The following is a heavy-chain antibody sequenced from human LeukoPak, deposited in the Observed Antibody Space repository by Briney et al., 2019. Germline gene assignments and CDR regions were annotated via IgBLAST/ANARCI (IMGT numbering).Heavy chain of an antibody. CDR2: ISASNGNT. CDR3: ARYPLSYSSNWHYYFDY. Sequence: ASVNVSFNCSGYTFTSYDVSWVRHAPGQGLEWMGWISASNGNTNYAQNPQDRVTMTTATSMSTAYMELRSLRSDDTAVYYCARYPLSYSSNWHYYFDYWGQGTLLTVSS. CDR1: GYTFTSYD. D-gene: IGHD6-13*01. V-gene: IGHV1-18*01. J-gene: IGHJ4*02.